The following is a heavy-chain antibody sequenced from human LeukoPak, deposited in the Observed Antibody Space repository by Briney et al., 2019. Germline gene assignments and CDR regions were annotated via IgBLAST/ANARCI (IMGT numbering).Heavy chain of an antibody. J-gene: IGHJ6*03. D-gene: IGHD7-27*01. CDR2: ISGSGGNT. CDR1: GFSFSNYA. V-gene: IGHV3-23*01. Sequence: PGGSLRLSCAASGFSFSNYAMTWVRQAPGKGLEWVSAISGSGGNTFSADSVKGRFTISRDNSKNTLFLQMNSLRADDTAVYYCAKNIRQLGNYYYYMDVWGKGTTVTVSS. CDR3: AKNIRQLGNYYYYMDV.